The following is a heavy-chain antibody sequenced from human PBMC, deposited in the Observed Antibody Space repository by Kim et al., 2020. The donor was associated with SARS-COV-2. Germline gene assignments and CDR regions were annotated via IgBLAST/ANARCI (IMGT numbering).Heavy chain of an antibody. CDR3: ARDKDGILTGYYPCYFDY. J-gene: IGHJ4*02. Sequence: KSRVTISVDTSKNQFSLKLSSVTAAATAVYYCARDKDGILTGYYPCYFDYWGQGTLVTVSS. D-gene: IGHD3-9*01. V-gene: IGHV4-39*07.